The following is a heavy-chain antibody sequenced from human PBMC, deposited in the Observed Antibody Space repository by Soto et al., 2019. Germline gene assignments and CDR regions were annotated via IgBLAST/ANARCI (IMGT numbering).Heavy chain of an antibody. Sequence: AASVKVSCKASGGTFSSYAISWVRQAPGQGLEWMGGIIPIFGTANYAQKFQGRVTITADESTSTAYMELSSLRSEDTAVYYCARCIAVAGTVFYYYGMDVWGQGTTVTVS. V-gene: IGHV1-69*13. CDR1: GGTFSSYA. D-gene: IGHD6-19*01. CDR3: ARCIAVAGTVFYYYGMDV. J-gene: IGHJ6*02. CDR2: IIPIFGTA.